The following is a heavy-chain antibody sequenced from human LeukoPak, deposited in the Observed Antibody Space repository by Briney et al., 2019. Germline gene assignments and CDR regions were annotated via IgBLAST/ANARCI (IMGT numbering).Heavy chain of an antibody. CDR2: INHSGST. D-gene: IGHD1-7*01. CDR1: GGSISSGGYY. Sequence: PSQTLSLTCAVSGGSISSGGYYWSWIRQPPGKGLEWIGEINHSGSTNYNPSLKSRVTISVDTSKNQFSLKLSSVTAADTAVYYCATRITGTTGGFDYWGQGTLVTVSS. J-gene: IGHJ4*02. CDR3: ATRITGTTGGFDY. V-gene: IGHV4-30-2*01.